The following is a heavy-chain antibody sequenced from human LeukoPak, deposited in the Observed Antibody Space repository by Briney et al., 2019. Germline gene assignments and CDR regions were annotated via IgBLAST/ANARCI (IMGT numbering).Heavy chain of an antibody. CDR1: GYTLTELS. CDR3: ATVGRLGEHDYYYYYMDV. V-gene: IGHV1-24*01. Sequence: ASVKVSCKVSGYTLTELSMHWVRQAPGKGLEWMGGFDPEDGETIYAQKFQGRVTMTEDTSTDTAYMELSSLRSEDTAVYYCATVGRLGEHDYYYYYMDVWGKGTTVTVSS. D-gene: IGHD1/OR15-1a*01. J-gene: IGHJ6*03. CDR2: FDPEDGET.